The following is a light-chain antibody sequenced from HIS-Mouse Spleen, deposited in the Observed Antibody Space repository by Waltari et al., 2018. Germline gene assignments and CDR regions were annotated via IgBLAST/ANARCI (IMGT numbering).Light chain of an antibody. V-gene: IGLV1-47*01. J-gene: IGLJ2*01. CDR3: QVWDSSSDRVV. CDR1: SSNLGSNY. Sequence: QSVLTQPPSASGTPGQRVTISCSGSSSNLGSNYVYWYQQLPGTAPKLLIYRNNQRPSGVPDRFSGSKSGTSASLAISGLRSEDEADYYCQVWDSSSDRVVFGGGTKLTVL. CDR2: RNN.